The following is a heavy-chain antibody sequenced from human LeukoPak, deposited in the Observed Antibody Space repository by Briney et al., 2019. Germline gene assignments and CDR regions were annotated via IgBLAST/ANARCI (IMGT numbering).Heavy chain of an antibody. D-gene: IGHD3-16*01. J-gene: IGHJ4*02. Sequence: SVKVSCKASGGTFSSYAISWVRQAPGQGLEWMGGIIPIFGTANYAQKFQGRVTITADESTSTAYMELSSLRFEDTAVYYCAREGVVELSFDYWGQGTLVTVSS. CDR3: AREGVVELSFDY. V-gene: IGHV1-69*01. CDR1: GGTFSSYA. CDR2: IIPIFGTA.